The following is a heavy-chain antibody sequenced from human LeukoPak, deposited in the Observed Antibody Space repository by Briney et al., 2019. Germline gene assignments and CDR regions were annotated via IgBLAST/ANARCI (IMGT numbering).Heavy chain of an antibody. Sequence: SETLSLTCAVYGGSFSGYYWSWIRQPPGKGLEWIGEINHSGSTNYNPSLKSRVTISVDTSKNQFSLKLSSVTAEDTAVYYCARDRCSSTSCYANYWGQGTLVTVSS. D-gene: IGHD2-2*01. CDR2: INHSGST. J-gene: IGHJ4*02. CDR3: ARDRCSSTSCYANY. V-gene: IGHV4-34*01. CDR1: GGSFSGYY.